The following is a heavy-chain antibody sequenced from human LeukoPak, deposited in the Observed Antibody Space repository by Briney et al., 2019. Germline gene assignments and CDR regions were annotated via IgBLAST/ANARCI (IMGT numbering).Heavy chain of an antibody. V-gene: IGHV5-10-1*01. CDR2: IDPSDSYT. CDR1: GYSFTRYW. J-gene: IGHJ4*02. D-gene: IGHD6-19*01. CDR3: ARTYSSGWAFFDY. Sequence: HGESLKISCKASGYSFTRYWISWVRRMPGKGLEWMGRIDPSDSYTNYSPSFQGHVTISADKSISTAYLQWRSLKASDTAIYYCARTYSSGWAFFDYWGQGNMVTVSS.